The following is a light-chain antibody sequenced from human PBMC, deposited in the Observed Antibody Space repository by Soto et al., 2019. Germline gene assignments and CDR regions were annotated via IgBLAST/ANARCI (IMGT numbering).Light chain of an antibody. CDR1: QSISSW. CDR2: KAS. Sequence: DIQMTQSPSTLSASVGDRVTITCRASQSISSWLAWYQQKPGKAPKLLIYKASSLESGVPSRFSGSGSGTESTITISSLQPDDFATYYFQQYNSYSWTFGQGTKVEIK. J-gene: IGKJ1*01. CDR3: QQYNSYSWT. V-gene: IGKV1-5*03.